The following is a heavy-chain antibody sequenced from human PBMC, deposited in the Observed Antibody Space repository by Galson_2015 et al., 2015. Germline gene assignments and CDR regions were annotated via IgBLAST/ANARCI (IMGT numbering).Heavy chain of an antibody. CDR1: GYSFTSYW. Sequence: QSGAEVKKPGESLKISCKGSGYSFTSYWIGWVRQMPGKGLEWMGIIYPGDSDTRYSSSFQGQVTISADKSISTAYLQWSSLKASDTAMYYCARQRYSSSSWGSQSYDYWGQGTLVTVPS. D-gene: IGHD6-6*01. V-gene: IGHV5-51*01. CDR3: ARQRYSSSSWGSQSYDY. CDR2: IYPGDSDT. J-gene: IGHJ4*02.